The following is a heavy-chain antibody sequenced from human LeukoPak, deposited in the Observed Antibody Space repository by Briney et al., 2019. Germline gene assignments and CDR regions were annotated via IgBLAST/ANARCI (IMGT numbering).Heavy chain of an antibody. CDR3: ARDRPSEDYYNSSGLDY. D-gene: IGHD3-22*01. CDR2: ISAYNGNT. V-gene: IGHV1-18*01. Sequence: GASVKVFCKASGYTFTSYGISWVRQAPGQGLEWMGWISAYNGNTNYAQKLQGRVTMTTDTSTSTAYMELRSLRSDDTAVYYCARDRPSEDYYNSSGLDYWGQGTLVTVSS. CDR1: GYTFTSYG. J-gene: IGHJ4*02.